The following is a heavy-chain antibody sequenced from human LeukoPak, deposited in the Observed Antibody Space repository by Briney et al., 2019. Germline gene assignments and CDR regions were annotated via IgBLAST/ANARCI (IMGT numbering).Heavy chain of an antibody. V-gene: IGHV1-46*01. J-gene: IGHJ4*02. Sequence: ASVKVSCKASGYSFTSNYIHWVRQATGQGLEWMGMIYPRDGSTSYAQKFQGRVTVTRDTSTSTVHMELSGLRSEDTAVYYCARDQEAFDYWGQGTLVTVSS. CDR2: IYPRDGST. CDR1: GYSFTSNY. CDR3: ARDQEAFDY.